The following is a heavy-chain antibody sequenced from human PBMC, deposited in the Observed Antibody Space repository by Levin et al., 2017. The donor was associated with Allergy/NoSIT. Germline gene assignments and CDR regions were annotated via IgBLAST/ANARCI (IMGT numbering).Heavy chain of an antibody. V-gene: IGHV5-51*01. D-gene: IGHD3-10*01. CDR1: GYSFTSYW. CDR2: IYSGDSDT. CDR3: ARRGFRELFDY. J-gene: IGHJ4*01. Sequence: PGGSLRLSCKGSGYSFTSYWIGWVRQIPGKGLEWVGIIYSGDSDTRYSPSFQGRVTISADKSNSTVYLQLSSLKASDTALYYCARRGFRELFDYWGHGTLVTVSS.